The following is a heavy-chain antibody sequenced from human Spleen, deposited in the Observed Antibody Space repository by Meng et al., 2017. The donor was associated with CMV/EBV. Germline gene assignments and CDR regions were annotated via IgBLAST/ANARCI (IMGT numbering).Heavy chain of an antibody. CDR1: GFTFTSYT. V-gene: IGHV3-21*04. CDR3: TRGGGSAAF. D-gene: IGHD2-15*01. Sequence: GESLKISCVASGFTFTSYTMNWVRQAPGKGLEWVSSIGSSSSRIYYADSVKGRFTVSRDNARNSLYLQMNSLRAEDSAMYYCTRGGGSAAFWGQGTLVTVSS. CDR2: IGSSSSRI. J-gene: IGHJ4*02.